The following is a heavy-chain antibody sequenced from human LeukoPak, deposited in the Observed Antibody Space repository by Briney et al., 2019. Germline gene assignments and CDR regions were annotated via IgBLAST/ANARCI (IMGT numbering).Heavy chain of an antibody. V-gene: IGHV4-39*01. CDR1: GDSLSSGGYY. J-gene: IGHJ4*02. D-gene: IGHD6-13*01. Sequence: SETLSLTCTVSGDSLSSGGYYWSWIRQPPGKGLEWIGEINHSGSTNYNPSLKSRVTVSVDTSKNQFSLKLSSVTAADTAVYYCARQVRWGYSSSWDYWGQGTLVTVSS. CDR2: INHSGST. CDR3: ARQVRWGYSSSWDY.